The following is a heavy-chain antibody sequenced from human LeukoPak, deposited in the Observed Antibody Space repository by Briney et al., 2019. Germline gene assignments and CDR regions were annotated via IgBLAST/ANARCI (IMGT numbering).Heavy chain of an antibody. CDR3: AREIGSSTSYDYYYGMDV. J-gene: IGHJ6*02. V-gene: IGHV1-46*01. D-gene: IGHD2-2*01. CDR1: GYTFTSYY. Sequence: ASVKVSCKASGYTFTSYYMHWVRQAPGQGLEWMGIINPSGGSTSYAQKFQGRVTMTRGTSTSTVYMELSSLRSEDTAVYYCAREIGSSTSYDYYYGMDVWGQGTTVTVSS. CDR2: INPSGGST.